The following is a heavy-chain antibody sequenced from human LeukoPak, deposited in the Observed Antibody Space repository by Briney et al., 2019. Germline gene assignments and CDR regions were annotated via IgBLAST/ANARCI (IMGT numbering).Heavy chain of an antibody. Sequence: SETLSLTCTVSSGSISSYYWSWIRQPPGRGLEWIGYIYYSGSTTYNPSLKSRVTVSVDTSKNQFSLKVTSVTAADTAVYYCARHQRGNSDAFDIWGQGTMVTVSS. D-gene: IGHD4-23*01. V-gene: IGHV4-59*01. CDR1: SGSISSYY. CDR3: ARHQRGNSDAFDI. CDR2: IYYSGST. J-gene: IGHJ3*02.